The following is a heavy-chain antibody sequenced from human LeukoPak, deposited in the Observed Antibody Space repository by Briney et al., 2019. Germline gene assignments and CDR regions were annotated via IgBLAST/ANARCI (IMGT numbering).Heavy chain of an antibody. D-gene: IGHD6-13*01. CDR2: MNPNSGNT. Sequence: GASVKVSCKASGYTFTSYDINWVRQATGQGLEWMGWMNPNSGNTGYAQKFQGRVTITRNTSISTAYMELSSLRSEDTAVYYCARVEGPRIAAAGRLGYWGQGTLVTVSS. J-gene: IGHJ4*02. CDR3: ARVEGPRIAAAGRLGY. CDR1: GYTFTSYD. V-gene: IGHV1-8*03.